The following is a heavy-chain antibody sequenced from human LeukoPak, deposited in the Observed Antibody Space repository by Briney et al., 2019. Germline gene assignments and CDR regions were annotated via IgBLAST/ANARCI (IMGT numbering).Heavy chain of an antibody. D-gene: IGHD6-13*01. CDR3: ARVAVRGQQLAHYYYYGMDV. V-gene: IGHV1-46*01. CDR2: INPSGGST. Sequence: ASVKVSCKASGYTFTNFAISWVRQAPGQGLQWMGIINPSGGSTSYAQKFQGRVTMTRDTSTSTVYMELSSLRSEDTAVYYCARVAVRGQQLAHYYYYGMDVWGQGTTVTVSS. J-gene: IGHJ6*02. CDR1: GYTFTNFA.